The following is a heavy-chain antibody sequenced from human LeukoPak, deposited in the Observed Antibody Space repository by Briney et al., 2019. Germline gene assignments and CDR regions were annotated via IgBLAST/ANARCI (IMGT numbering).Heavy chain of an antibody. J-gene: IGHJ6*02. D-gene: IGHD3-10*01. V-gene: IGHV4-30-4*01. CDR3: ARGLNAPGFGYYYYGMDV. Sequence: SETLSLTCTVSGGPISSGDYYWSWIRQPPGKGLEWIGYIYYSGSTYYNPSLKSRVTISVDTSKNQFSLKLSSVTAADTAVYYCARGLNAPGFGYYYYGMDVWGQGTTVTVSS. CDR2: IYYSGST. CDR1: GGPISSGDYY.